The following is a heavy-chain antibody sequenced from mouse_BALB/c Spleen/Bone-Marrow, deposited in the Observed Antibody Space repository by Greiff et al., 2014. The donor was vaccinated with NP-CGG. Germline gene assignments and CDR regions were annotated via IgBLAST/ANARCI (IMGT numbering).Heavy chain of an antibody. CDR1: GYSITRGPS. D-gene: IGHD2-3*01. V-gene: IGHV3-1*02. CDR3: ARRGYDGYYYYAMDY. CDR2: THYSGST. J-gene: IGHJ4*01. Sequence: EVQLQQSGPDLVKPSQSLSLTCTVTGYSITRGPSWHWIRQFPGNKLEWMGYTHYSGSTNYNPSLKSRISITRDTSKNQFFLQLNSVTTEDTATYYCARRGYDGYYYYAMDYWGQGTSVTVSS.